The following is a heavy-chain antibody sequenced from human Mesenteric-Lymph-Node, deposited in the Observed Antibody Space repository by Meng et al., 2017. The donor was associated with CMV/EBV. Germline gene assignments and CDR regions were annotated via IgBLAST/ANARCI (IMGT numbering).Heavy chain of an antibody. CDR3: ARSPLYYDFWSGYYRGSYYYYGMDV. D-gene: IGHD3-3*01. Sequence: WVRQAPGKGLVWVSRINSDGSSTSYADSVKGRFTISRDNAKNTLYLQMNSLRAEDTAVYYCARSPLYYDFWSGYYRGSYYYYGMDVWGQGTTVTVSS. CDR2: INSDGSST. J-gene: IGHJ6*02. V-gene: IGHV3-74*01.